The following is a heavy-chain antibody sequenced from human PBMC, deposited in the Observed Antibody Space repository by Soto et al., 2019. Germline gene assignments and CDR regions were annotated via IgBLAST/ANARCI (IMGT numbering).Heavy chain of an antibody. D-gene: IGHD5-18*01. Sequence: SETLSLTCSVSGGSVSGGGYYWSWIRQLPGKGLEWIGYIYHSGSTYYNPSLKSRVTISVDRSKNQFSLRLSSVTAADTAVYYCAAGGGGDSYGFYWFDPWGQGTLVTVSS. V-gene: IGHV4-30-2*01. J-gene: IGHJ5*02. CDR3: AAGGGGDSYGFYWFDP. CDR1: GGSVSGGGYY. CDR2: IYHSGST.